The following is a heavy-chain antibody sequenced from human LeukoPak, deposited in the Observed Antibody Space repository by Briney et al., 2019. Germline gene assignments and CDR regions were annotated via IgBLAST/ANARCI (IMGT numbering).Heavy chain of an antibody. V-gene: IGHV4-59*01. CDR2: IYYGGST. D-gene: IGHD6-13*01. CDR3: ARGGGSSWTTGNFDH. CDR1: GGSISSYY. J-gene: IGHJ4*02. Sequence: ETLSLTCAVSGGSISSYYWSWIRQPPGKGLECIGYIYYGGSTNYNPSLKSRVTISVGTSENQLSLKLSSVTAADTAVYYCARGGGSSWTTGNFDHWGQGALVTVSS.